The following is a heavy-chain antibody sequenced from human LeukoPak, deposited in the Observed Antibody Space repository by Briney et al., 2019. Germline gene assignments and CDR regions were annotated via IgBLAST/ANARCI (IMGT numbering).Heavy chain of an antibody. V-gene: IGHV1-8*03. Sequence: ASVKVPCKASGYTFTSYDINWVRQATGQGLEWMGWMNPNSGNTGYAQKFQGRVTITRNTSISTAYMELSSLRSEDTAVYYCARWGNSYYYDSSGYADYWGQGTLVTVSS. CDR1: GYTFTSYD. J-gene: IGHJ4*02. CDR2: MNPNSGNT. D-gene: IGHD3-22*01. CDR3: ARWGNSYYYDSSGYADY.